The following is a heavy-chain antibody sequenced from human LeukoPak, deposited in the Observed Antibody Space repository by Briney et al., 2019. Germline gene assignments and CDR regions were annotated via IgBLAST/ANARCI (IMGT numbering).Heavy chain of an antibody. CDR2: IYPGDSDT. Sequence: GESLKISCKGSGYSFTSYWIGWLRQMPGKGLEWMGIIYPGDSDTRYSPSFQGQVTISADKSISTAYLQWSSLKASDTAMYYCARQGRYSSSWPAFDPWGQGTLVTVSS. J-gene: IGHJ5*02. D-gene: IGHD6-13*01. CDR1: GYSFTSYW. V-gene: IGHV5-51*01. CDR3: ARQGRYSSSWPAFDP.